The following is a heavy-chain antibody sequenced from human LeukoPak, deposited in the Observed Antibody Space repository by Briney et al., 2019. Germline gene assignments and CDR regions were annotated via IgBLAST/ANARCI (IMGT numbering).Heavy chain of an antibody. Sequence: PGGSLRLSCAASGFAFNTYSMNWVRQAPGKGLQWVSSITTTSTSKYYADSVKGRFTISRDNAKNSLYLQMDSLRDEDTAVYYCARDLDTSGYYSYFDPWGQGTLVTVSS. V-gene: IGHV3-48*02. D-gene: IGHD3-22*01. CDR3: ARDLDTSGYYSYFDP. CDR1: GFAFNTYS. J-gene: IGHJ5*02. CDR2: ITTTSTSK.